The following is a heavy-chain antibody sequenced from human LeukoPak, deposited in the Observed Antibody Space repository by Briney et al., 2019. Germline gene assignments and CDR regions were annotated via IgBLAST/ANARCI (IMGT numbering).Heavy chain of an antibody. CDR2: ISSSSSYI. D-gene: IGHD6-19*01. CDR1: GFTFSSYS. V-gene: IGHV3-21*01. CDR3: ARAVAGTWNDY. Sequence: GGSLRLSCAASGFTFSSYSMNWVRQAPGKGLECVSSISSSSSYIYYADSVKGRFTISRDNAKNSLYLQMNSLRAEDTAVYYCARAVAGTWNDYWGQGTLVTVSS. J-gene: IGHJ4*02.